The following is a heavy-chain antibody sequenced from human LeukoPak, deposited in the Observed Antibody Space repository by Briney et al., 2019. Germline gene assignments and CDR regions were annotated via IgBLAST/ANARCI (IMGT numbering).Heavy chain of an antibody. CDR2: ISGSGGST. V-gene: IGHV3-23*01. J-gene: IGHJ4*02. D-gene: IGHD2-21*02. CDR1: GFTFSSYA. CDR3: AVLEAAYCGGDCYYPFDY. Sequence: PGGSLRLSCAASGFTFSSYAMSWVRQAPGKGLEWVSAISGSGGSTYYADSVKGRFTISRDNAKNSLYLQMNSLRAEDTAVYYCAVLEAAYCGGDCYYPFDYWGQGTLVTVSS.